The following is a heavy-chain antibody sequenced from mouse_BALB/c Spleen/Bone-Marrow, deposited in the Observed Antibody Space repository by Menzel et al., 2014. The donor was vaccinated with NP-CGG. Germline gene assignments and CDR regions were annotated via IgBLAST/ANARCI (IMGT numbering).Heavy chain of an antibody. CDR1: GFNIKDTY. V-gene: IGHV14-3*02. Sequence: DVQLQESGAELVKPGASVKLSCTASGFNIKDTYMHWVKQRPEQGLEWIGRIDPANGNTKYDPKFQGKATITADTSSNTAYLQLSSLTSEDTAVYYCARRDLFAYWGQGTLVTVSA. J-gene: IGHJ3*01. CDR2: IDPANGNT. D-gene: IGHD3-3*01. CDR3: ARRDLFAY.